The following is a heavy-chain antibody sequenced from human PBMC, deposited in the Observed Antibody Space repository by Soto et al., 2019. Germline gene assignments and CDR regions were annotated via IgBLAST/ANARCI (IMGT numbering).Heavy chain of an antibody. CDR1: GFTFSSYS. CDR3: ARGGGITAEGGFDP. J-gene: IGHJ5*02. V-gene: IGHV3-21*06. Sequence: GGSLRLSCIASGFTFSSYSMKWVRQAPGKGLEWVSSISNRGSYIYYADSVKGRFTISRDNAGNSLYLQMNNLRVDDTAVYHCARGGGITAEGGFDPWGQGTLVTVSS. D-gene: IGHD1-20*01. CDR2: ISNRGSYI.